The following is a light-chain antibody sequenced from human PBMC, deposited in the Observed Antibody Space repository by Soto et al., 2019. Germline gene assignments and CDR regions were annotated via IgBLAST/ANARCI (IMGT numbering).Light chain of an antibody. CDR1: SSDVGGYNY. Sequence: QSALTQPASVSGSPGQSITISCTGTSSDVGGYNYVSWYQQHPGKAPKLMIYDVSNRPSGVSNRFSGSKSGNTVSLTTSGLQAEDEADYYCTSYTTSSTQVFGTGTKVTVL. V-gene: IGLV2-14*03. CDR3: TSYTTSSTQV. J-gene: IGLJ1*01. CDR2: DVS.